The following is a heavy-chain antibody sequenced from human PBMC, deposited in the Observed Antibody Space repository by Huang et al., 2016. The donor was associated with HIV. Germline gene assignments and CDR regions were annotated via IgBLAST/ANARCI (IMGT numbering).Heavy chain of an antibody. CDR3: ARVPTPSYYDPWNISPAHEDVYYYNMDV. V-gene: IGHV4-34*02. J-gene: IGHJ6*02. Sequence: QVQLQQWGAGVLKPSETLSLTCAVYGESFNNYYWSWVRQLPGRRLEWIGEINPRGTANYNPCLKNRGTMSVDPSKKQFSLRVASVTAADTAVYYCARVPTPSYYDPWNISPAHEDVYYYNMDVWGQGTTVRVSS. D-gene: IGHD3-10*01. CDR1: GESFNNYY. CDR2: INPRGTA.